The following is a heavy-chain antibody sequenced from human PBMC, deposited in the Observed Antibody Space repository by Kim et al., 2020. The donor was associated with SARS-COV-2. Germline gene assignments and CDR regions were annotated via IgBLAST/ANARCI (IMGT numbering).Heavy chain of an antibody. V-gene: IGHV4-39*07. CDR2: IYFSGSS. CDR3: ARLRSRGFYGARDDAFDI. D-gene: IGHD3-3*01. CDR1: GGSISNSDHY. J-gene: IGHJ3*02. Sequence: SETLSLTCAVSGGSISNSDHYWGWIRQPPGKELEWIGNIYFSGSSYYSPTLKSRVTMSVDTSKNQFSLKLRSVTAADTAVYYCARLRSRGFYGARDDAFDIGGQGTMVTVTS.